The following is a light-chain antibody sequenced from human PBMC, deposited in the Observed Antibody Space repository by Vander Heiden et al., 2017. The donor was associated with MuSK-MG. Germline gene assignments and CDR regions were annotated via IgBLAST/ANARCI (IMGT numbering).Light chain of an antibody. CDR3: CSYAGSSTYV. Sequence: SAPTQPASASGSPGQSITITCTGTSSDVGSDNLTARCQQHPGKAPKLMMYEGRKRPSGVSNRFSGSKSGNTASLTIAGLQAEDEADYYCCSYAGSSTYVFGTGTKVTVL. CDR1: SSDVGSDNL. CDR2: EGR. J-gene: IGLJ1*01. V-gene: IGLV2-23*01.